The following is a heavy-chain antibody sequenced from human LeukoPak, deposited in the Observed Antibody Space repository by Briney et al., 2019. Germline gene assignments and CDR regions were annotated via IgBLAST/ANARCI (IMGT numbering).Heavy chain of an antibody. CDR3: AREPTYGSGSLDYYYYYMDV. D-gene: IGHD3-10*01. Sequence: PLETLSLTCTVSGGSISSSSYYWSWIRQPAGKGLEWIGRIYTSGSTNYNPSLKSRVTMSVDTSKNQFSLKLSSVTAADTAVYYCAREPTYGSGSLDYYYYYMDVWGKGTTVTISS. V-gene: IGHV4-61*02. CDR2: IYTSGST. J-gene: IGHJ6*03. CDR1: GGSISSSSYY.